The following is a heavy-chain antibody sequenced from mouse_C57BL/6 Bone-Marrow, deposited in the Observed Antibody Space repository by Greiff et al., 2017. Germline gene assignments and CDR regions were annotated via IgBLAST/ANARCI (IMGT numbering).Heavy chain of an antibody. V-gene: IGHV1-64*01. Sequence: QVKLQQPGAELVKPGASVKLSCKASGYTFTSYWMHWVKQRPGQGLEWIGMIHPNSGSTNSNEKFKSKATLTVDKASSTAYMQHSRLTSEDTAFYYCANDYVDYWGQGTTLTVSS. D-gene: IGHD2-4*01. J-gene: IGHJ2*01. CDR3: ANDYVDY. CDR1: GYTFTSYW. CDR2: IHPNSGST.